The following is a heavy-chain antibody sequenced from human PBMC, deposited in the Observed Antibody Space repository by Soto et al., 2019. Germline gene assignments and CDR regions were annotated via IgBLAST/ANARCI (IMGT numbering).Heavy chain of an antibody. CDR2: IIPIFGTA. V-gene: IGHV1-69*13. D-gene: IGHD3-3*01. CDR3: ASSGRYDFWSGYLSSRAVDP. J-gene: IGHJ5*02. CDR1: GGTFSSYA. Sequence: SVKVSCKASGGTFSSYAISWVRQAPGQGLEWMGGIIPIFGTANYAQKFQGRLTITADESTSTAYMELSSLSSEDTAVYYWASSGRYDFWSGYLSSRAVDPWG.